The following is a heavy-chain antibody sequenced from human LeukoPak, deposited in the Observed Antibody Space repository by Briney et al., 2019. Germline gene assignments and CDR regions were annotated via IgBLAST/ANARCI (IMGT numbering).Heavy chain of an antibody. J-gene: IGHJ5*02. V-gene: IGHV4-34*01. D-gene: IGHD1-26*01. CDR1: GGSFNGYY. CDR3: AKNGQSGFSFDP. Sequence: SETLSLTCAVYGGSFNGYYWSWIRQPPGKGLEWIGEGNESGGTKYNPSLKTRVTISADSSKNQFSLKLSSVTAADTAVYHCAKNGQSGFSFDPWGQGTLVTVSS. CDR2: GNESGGT.